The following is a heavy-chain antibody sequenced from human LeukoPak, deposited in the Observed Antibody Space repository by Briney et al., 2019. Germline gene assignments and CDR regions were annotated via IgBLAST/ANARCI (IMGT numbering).Heavy chain of an antibody. V-gene: IGHV3-23*01. D-gene: IGHD3-22*01. J-gene: IGHJ3*02. Sequence: GGSLRLSCAASGFTFSSYAMSWVRQAPGKGLEWVSAISGSGGSTYYANSVKGRFTISRDNSKNTLYLQMNSLRAEDTAVYYCAKSPPNYYDSSGPLDALDIWGQGTMVTVSS. CDR2: ISGSGGST. CDR1: GFTFSSYA. CDR3: AKSPPNYYDSSGPLDALDI.